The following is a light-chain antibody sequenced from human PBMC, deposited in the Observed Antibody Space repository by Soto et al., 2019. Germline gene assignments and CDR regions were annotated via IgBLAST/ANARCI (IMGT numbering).Light chain of an antibody. J-gene: IGKJ2*01. V-gene: IGKV3-20*01. CDR1: QSVSSSY. CDR2: GAS. Sequence: EIVLTQSPGTLSLSPGERATLSCRASQSVSSSYLAWYQHKPGQAPRLLIYGASSRATGMPDRFSGSGSGTDFTLTISRLEPEDFAGYYCQQYGSSPHTFGQGTKLEIK. CDR3: QQYGSSPHT.